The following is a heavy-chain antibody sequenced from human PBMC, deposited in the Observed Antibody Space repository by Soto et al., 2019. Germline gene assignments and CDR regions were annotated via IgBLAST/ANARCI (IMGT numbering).Heavy chain of an antibody. D-gene: IGHD2-15*01. V-gene: IGHV3-30-3*01. CDR3: ARGDREDIAVVIGARPGEYGVDV. Sequence: VHLLESGGGLVQPGGSLRLSCAASGFTFRIYAMHWVRQAPGKGLECVAVISYDGSNKFYRDSVKGRFTISRDNSKNTLYLQINSLRYEDTAVYYCARGDREDIAVVIGARPGEYGVDVWGQGTTVTVSS. CDR2: ISYDGSNK. J-gene: IGHJ6*02. CDR1: GFTFRIYA.